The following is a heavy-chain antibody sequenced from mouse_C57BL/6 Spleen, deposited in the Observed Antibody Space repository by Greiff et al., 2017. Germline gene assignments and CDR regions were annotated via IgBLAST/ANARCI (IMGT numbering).Heavy chain of an antibody. J-gene: IGHJ3*01. V-gene: IGHV1-82*01. CDR2: IYPGDGDT. CDR1: GYAFSSSW. Sequence: VQLVESGPELVKPGASVKISCKASGYAFSSSWMNWVKQRPGKGLEWIGRIYPGDGDTNYNGKFKGKATLTADKSSSTAYMQLSSLTSEDSAVYFCAREDLLSFAYWGQGTLVTVSA. CDR3: AREDLLSFAY. D-gene: IGHD2-10*01.